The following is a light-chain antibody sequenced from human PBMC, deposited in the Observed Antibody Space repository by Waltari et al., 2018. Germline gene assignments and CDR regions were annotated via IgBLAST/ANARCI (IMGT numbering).Light chain of an antibody. Sequence: QSVLSQPPSVSGTPGQSVTISCTGGSSNIGAGYDVNWYQQLRGAAPKVVIFGSTTRATGVTARFSASKSGTSASLAITGLQADDEADYYCQSYDNSLSSWVFGGGTKLTVL. V-gene: IGLV1-40*01. CDR3: QSYDNSLSSWV. CDR2: GST. J-gene: IGLJ3*02. CDR1: SSNIGAGYD.